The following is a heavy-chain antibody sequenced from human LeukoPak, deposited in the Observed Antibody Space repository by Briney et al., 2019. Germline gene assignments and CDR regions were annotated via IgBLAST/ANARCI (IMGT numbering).Heavy chain of an antibody. CDR1: GYSFTNYW. D-gene: IGHD5-18*01. CDR3: ARHLRLWQNWFDP. J-gene: IGHJ5*02. Sequence: GESQKISCKGSGYSFTNYWIGWVRQMPGKGPEWMGIIYPGDSDTRYSPSFQGQVTISADKSISTAYLQWSSLKASDTAMYYCARHLRLWQNWFDPWGQGTLVTVSS. CDR2: IYPGDSDT. V-gene: IGHV5-51*01.